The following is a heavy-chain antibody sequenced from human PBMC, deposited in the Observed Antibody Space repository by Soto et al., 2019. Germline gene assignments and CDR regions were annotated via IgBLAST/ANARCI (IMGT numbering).Heavy chain of an antibody. D-gene: IGHD2-2*01. Sequence: PGGSLRLSCAASGFTFSSYWMSWVRQAPGKGLEWVANIKQDGSEKYYVDSVKGRFTISRDNAKKSLYLQMNSLRAEDMAMYYCARYCSSTTCSDAFDIWGQGTMVTVSS. J-gene: IGHJ3*02. CDR2: IKQDGSEK. CDR1: GFTFSSYW. CDR3: ARYCSSTTCSDAFDI. V-gene: IGHV3-7*02.